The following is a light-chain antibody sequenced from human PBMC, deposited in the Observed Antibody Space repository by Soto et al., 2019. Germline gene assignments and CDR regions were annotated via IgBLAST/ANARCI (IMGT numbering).Light chain of an antibody. V-gene: IGLV2-14*01. Sequence: QSVLTQPASVSGSPGRSITISCTGTSSDIGGYNYVSWYQQHPGKAPKLMIYDVSNRPSGVSNRFSGSKSGNTASLTISGLQPEDEADYYCSSYTSSSTHYVFGTGTKVTVL. J-gene: IGLJ1*01. CDR2: DVS. CDR3: SSYTSSSTHYV. CDR1: SSDIGGYNY.